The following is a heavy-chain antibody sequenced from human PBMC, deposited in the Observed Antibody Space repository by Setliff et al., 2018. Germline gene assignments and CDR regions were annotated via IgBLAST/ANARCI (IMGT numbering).Heavy chain of an antibody. Sequence: GESLKISCAASGFTFSGSAMHRVRQSPGKGLEWVAVIWYDGSQKYHADSVKGRFTVSRDNSKNTLYLQMNSLRAEDTAVYYCAKDPGDSSGSFEYWGQGTPVTVSS. D-gene: IGHD3-22*01. CDR1: GFTFSGSA. V-gene: IGHV3-33*03. J-gene: IGHJ4*02. CDR2: IWYDGSQK. CDR3: AKDPGDSSGSFEY.